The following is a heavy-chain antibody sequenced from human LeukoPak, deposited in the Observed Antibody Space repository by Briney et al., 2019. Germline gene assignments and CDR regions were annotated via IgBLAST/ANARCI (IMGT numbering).Heavy chain of an antibody. V-gene: IGHV3-48*03. CDR2: ISSSGSTI. CDR1: GFTFSSYE. CDR3: ARGQIAAEWFDP. J-gene: IGHJ5*02. Sequence: PGGSLRLSCAASGFTFSSYEMNWVRQAPGKGLEWVSYISSSGSTIYYADSVKGRFTISRDNARNSLYLQMNSLRAEDTAVYYCARGQIAAEWFDPWGQGTLVTVSS. D-gene: IGHD6-13*01.